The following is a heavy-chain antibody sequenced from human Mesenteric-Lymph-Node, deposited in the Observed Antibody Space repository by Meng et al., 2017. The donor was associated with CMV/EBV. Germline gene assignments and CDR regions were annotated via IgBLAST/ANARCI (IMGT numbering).Heavy chain of an antibody. Sequence: GGSLRLSCAASGFSVDINYMGWVRQAPGKGLVWVSLLHVAGDTYYADSVQGRFTISKDNAGNSLYLQMNSLRVEDTAVYYCARVSSVDFWSGHYGSGCYGMDVWGPGTTVTVSS. CDR2: LHVAGDT. CDR1: GFSVDINY. J-gene: IGHJ6*02. CDR3: ARVSSVDFWSGHYGSGCYGMDV. D-gene: IGHD3-3*01. V-gene: IGHV3-53*01.